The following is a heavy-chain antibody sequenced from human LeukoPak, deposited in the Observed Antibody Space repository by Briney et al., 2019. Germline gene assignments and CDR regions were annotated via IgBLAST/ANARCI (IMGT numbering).Heavy chain of an antibody. J-gene: IGHJ1*01. CDR1: GFTFGRYW. Sequence: GGSLRLSCADSGFTFGRYWMSWVRQAPGKGLEWVANIKQDGSEKYYVDSVKGRFTISRDNAKNSLYLQMNSLRSEDTAVYYCTRDPPLITASGSRYFQHWGQGTLVTVSS. V-gene: IGHV3-7*01. CDR3: TRDPPLITASGSRYFQH. D-gene: IGHD6-13*01. CDR2: IKQDGSEK.